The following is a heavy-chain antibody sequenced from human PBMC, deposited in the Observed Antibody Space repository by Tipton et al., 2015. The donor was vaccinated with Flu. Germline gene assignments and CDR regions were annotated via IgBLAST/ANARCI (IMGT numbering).Heavy chain of an antibody. CDR1: GESFSGYY. Sequence: LRLSCAVYGESFSGYYWNWIRQPPGKGLEWIGEINHSGSTNYNPSLKSRVTISVDTSKNQFSLKLSSVTAADTAVYYCARGLYGSGSYQRRYFDYWGQGTLVTVSS. D-gene: IGHD3-10*01. CDR3: ARGLYGSGSYQRRYFDY. J-gene: IGHJ4*02. V-gene: IGHV4-34*01. CDR2: INHSGST.